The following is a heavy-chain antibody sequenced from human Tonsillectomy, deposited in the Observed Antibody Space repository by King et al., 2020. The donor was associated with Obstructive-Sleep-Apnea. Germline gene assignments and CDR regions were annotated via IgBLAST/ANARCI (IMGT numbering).Heavy chain of an antibody. D-gene: IGHD1-14*01. J-gene: IGHJ6*02. V-gene: IGHV3-9*01. CDR3: GKDISPGGMDV. Sequence: VQLVESGGGLVQPGRSLRLSCAASGFNSNDYAMHWVRQAPGKGLEWVSGIYWDGSRKGFADFVKGRFTISRDNAKSSLYLQMNNLKAEDTAVYYCGKDISPGGMDVWGQGTTVTVSS. CDR1: GFNSNDYA. CDR2: IYWDGSRK.